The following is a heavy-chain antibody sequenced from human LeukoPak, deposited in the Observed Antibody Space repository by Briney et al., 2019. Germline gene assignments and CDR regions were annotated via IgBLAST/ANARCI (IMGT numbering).Heavy chain of an antibody. J-gene: IGHJ3*01. CDR1: GFTFSSYT. CDR2: ISSDNSYI. V-gene: IGHV3-21*01. D-gene: IGHD6-13*01. Sequence: GGSLRLSCAASGFTFSSYTLNWVRQAPGMGLEWVSSISSDNSYIYYKDSLKGRLTISRDNAKHSLSLQMNSLRAEDTAVYYCVRDSGTQSSSWPDAFDLWGQGTMVTVSS. CDR3: VRDSGTQSSSWPDAFDL.